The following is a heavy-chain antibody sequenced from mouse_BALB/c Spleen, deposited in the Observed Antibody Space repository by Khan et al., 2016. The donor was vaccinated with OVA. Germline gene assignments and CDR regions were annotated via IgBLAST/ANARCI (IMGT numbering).Heavy chain of an antibody. D-gene: IGHD1-3*01. V-gene: IGHV2-9*02. Sequence: VQLQESGPGLVAPSQTLSITCTVSGFSLSNYGVHWVRQPPGKGLEWLGVIWAGGSTNHNSALMSRLTISKDNSKSQVFLKMNSLQTDDTAMYYCARTFYNSAWFAYWGQGTLVTVSA. J-gene: IGHJ3*01. CDR1: GFSLSNYG. CDR3: ARTFYNSAWFAY. CDR2: IWAGGST.